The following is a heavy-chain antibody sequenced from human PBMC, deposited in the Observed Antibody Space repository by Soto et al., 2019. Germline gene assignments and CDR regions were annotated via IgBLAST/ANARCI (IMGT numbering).Heavy chain of an antibody. Sequence: ASVKVSCKASGYTFTSYGISWVRQAPGQGLEWMGWISAYNGNTNYAQKLQGRVTMTTDTSTSTAYMELRSLRSDDTAVYYCAREGGGTIFGVVTPSYYYYYGMDVWGQGTTVTVS. V-gene: IGHV1-18*01. CDR1: GYTFTSYG. D-gene: IGHD3-3*01. CDR3: AREGGGTIFGVVTPSYYYYYGMDV. CDR2: ISAYNGNT. J-gene: IGHJ6*02.